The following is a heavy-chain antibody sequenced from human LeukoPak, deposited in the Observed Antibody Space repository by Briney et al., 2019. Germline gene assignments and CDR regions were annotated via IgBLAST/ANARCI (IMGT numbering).Heavy chain of an antibody. D-gene: IGHD3-16*01. CDR2: ISYDGGKK. J-gene: IGHJ4*02. CDR1: GFSLSSYS. Sequence: GESLKLSCEGSGFSLSSYSMHWVRQAPGKGLEWVAIISYDGGKKDYADSVKGRFTISRDNSKNSLYLQMNSLRAEDTAVYYCAKMGRYGGTADLHWGQGTLVTVSS. V-gene: IGHV3-30*18. CDR3: AKMGRYGGTADLH.